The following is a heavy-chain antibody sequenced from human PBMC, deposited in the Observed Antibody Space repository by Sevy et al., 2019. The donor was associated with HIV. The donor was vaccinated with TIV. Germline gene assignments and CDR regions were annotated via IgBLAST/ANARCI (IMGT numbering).Heavy chain of an antibody. CDR1: GFTFGDYA. J-gene: IGHJ4*02. CDR3: TRWKGLQSIFDY. Sequence: GESLKISCTTSGFTFGDYAMNWVRQAPGKGPEWVAFLKSKADGGTVDHAASVKGRFTISRDDSKSIAYLQMNDLTTEDTGVYYCTRWKGLQSIFDYCGQGALVTVSS. D-gene: IGHD1-1*01. V-gene: IGHV3-49*04. CDR2: LKSKADGGTV.